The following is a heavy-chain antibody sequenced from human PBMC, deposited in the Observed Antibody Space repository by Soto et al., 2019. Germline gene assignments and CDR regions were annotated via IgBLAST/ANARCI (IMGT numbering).Heavy chain of an antibody. CDR1: GFIFSDQY. CDR3: ARDLGGAPYVDL. D-gene: IGHD3-16*01. Sequence: PGGSLRLSCAASGFIFSDQYMDWVRQAPGKGLEWVGRIRKKVNSYTTEYAASVKGRFSISRDDSKNSLYLQMNSLKTEDTAVYYCARDLGGAPYVDLWGRGTLVTVSS. J-gene: IGHJ2*01. CDR2: IRKKVNSYTT. V-gene: IGHV3-72*01.